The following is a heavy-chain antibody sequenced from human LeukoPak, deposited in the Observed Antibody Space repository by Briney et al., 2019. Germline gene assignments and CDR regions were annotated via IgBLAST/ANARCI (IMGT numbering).Heavy chain of an antibody. J-gene: IGHJ3*02. CDR2: IRYDGSNK. Sequence: GGSLRLSCAASGFTFSSYGMHWVRQAPGKGLEGVAFIRYDGSNKYYADSVKGRFTIPRDNSKNTLYLQMNSLRAEDTAVYYCAKDGWELHDAFDIWGQGTMVTVSS. D-gene: IGHD1-26*01. CDR1: GFTFSSYG. CDR3: AKDGWELHDAFDI. V-gene: IGHV3-30*02.